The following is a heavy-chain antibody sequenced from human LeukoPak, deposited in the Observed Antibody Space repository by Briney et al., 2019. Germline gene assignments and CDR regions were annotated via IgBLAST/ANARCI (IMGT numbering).Heavy chain of an antibody. CDR3: ASLAAAGWSTIDY. Sequence: GGSLRLSCAASGFTFTDYYMSWVRQAPGKGLEWISYIGKRGTDINYADSVKGRFTVSRDNAKSSLFLQMNSLRAEDTAVYYCASLAAAGWSTIDYWGQGTLVTVSS. D-gene: IGHD6-13*01. CDR1: GFTFTDYY. J-gene: IGHJ4*02. V-gene: IGHV3-11*01. CDR2: IGKRGTDI.